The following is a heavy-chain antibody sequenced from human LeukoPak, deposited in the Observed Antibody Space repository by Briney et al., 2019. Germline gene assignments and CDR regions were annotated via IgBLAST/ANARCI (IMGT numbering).Heavy chain of an antibody. CDR3: ARGGWYPESFQH. CDR1: GGSISSYY. V-gene: IGHV4-59*01. Sequence: SEALSLTCTVSGGSISSYYWNWIRQPPGKGLEWIGYIYYSGSTNYNPSLKSRVAISVDTSKNQFSLKLSSVTAADTAVYYCARGGWYPESFQHWGQGALVTVSS. D-gene: IGHD6-19*01. J-gene: IGHJ1*01. CDR2: IYYSGST.